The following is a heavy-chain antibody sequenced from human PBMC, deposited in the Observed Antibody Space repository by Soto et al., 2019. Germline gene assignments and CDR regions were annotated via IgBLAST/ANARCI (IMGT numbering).Heavy chain of an antibody. CDR2: ISGSRGST. J-gene: IGHJ4*02. D-gene: IGHD3-16*01. CDR1: GFTFSSYA. Sequence: EVQLLESGGGLVQPGGSLRLSCAASGFTFSSYAMSWVRQAPGKGLEWVSAISGSRGSTYYADSVKGRLTITRDNSKNTLYLKMNSLRAEDTAVYYCAKVRRGGAMPGPDYWGQGTLVTVSS. V-gene: IGHV3-23*01. CDR3: AKVRRGGAMPGPDY.